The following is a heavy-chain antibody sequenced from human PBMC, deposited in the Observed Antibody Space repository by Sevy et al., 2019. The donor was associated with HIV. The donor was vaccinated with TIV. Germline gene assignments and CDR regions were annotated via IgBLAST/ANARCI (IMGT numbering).Heavy chain of an antibody. CDR2: ISSSGSTI. CDR1: GFTFSDYY. CDR3: AREGGYCSSTSCYTAYYYYYYGMDV. J-gene: IGHJ6*02. Sequence: GGSLRLSCAASGFTFSDYYMSWIRQAPGKGLEWVSYISSSGSTIYYADSVKGRFTISRDNAKNSLYLQMNSLGAEDTAVYYCAREGGYCSSTSCYTAYYYYYYGMDVWGQGTTVTVSS. D-gene: IGHD2-2*02. V-gene: IGHV3-11*01.